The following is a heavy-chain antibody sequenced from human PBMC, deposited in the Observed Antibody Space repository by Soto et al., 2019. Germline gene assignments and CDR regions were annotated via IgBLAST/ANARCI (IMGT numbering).Heavy chain of an antibody. D-gene: IGHD5-12*01. CDR2: ISANGLNT. V-gene: IGHV3-23*01. J-gene: IGHJ4*02. CDR1: GFTFVNFG. CDR3: AKEMLASISRPFDS. Sequence: EVQLLESGGGLVQPGGSLRLCCVASGFTFVNFGMSWVRQAPGKGLEWVSSISANGLNTYYADSVKGRFTVSRDNYRNTLYLQMTSLRAEDTALYYCAKEMLASISRPFDSWGQGTLVTVSS.